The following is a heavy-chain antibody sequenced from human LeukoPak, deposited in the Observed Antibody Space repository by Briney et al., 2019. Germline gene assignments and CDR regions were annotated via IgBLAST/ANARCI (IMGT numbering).Heavy chain of an antibody. Sequence: ASVKVSCKASGYTFTGYYMHWVRQAPGQGLEWMGWINPNSGGTNYAQKFQGWVTMTRDTSISTAYMELSRLRSDDTAVYYCARERGVGAKLWDYWGQGTLVTVSS. J-gene: IGHJ4*02. V-gene: IGHV1-2*04. CDR2: INPNSGGT. CDR1: GYTFTGYY. D-gene: IGHD1-26*01. CDR3: ARERGVGAKLWDY.